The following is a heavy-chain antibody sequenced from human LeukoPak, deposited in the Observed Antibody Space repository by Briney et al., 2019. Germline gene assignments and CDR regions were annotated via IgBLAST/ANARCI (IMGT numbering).Heavy chain of an antibody. CDR3: AGKPISSGWYFDY. CDR2: INHSGST. CDR1: GGSFSGYY. J-gene: IGHJ4*02. D-gene: IGHD6-19*01. Sequence: PSETLSLTCAVYGGSFSGYYWSWIRQPPGKGLEWIGEINHSGSTNYNPSLKSRVTISVDTSKNQFSLKLSSVTAADTAVYYCAGKPISSGWYFDYWGQGTLVTVSS. V-gene: IGHV4-34*01.